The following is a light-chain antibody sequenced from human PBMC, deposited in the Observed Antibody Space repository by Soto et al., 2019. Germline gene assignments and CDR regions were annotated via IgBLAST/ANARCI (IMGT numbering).Light chain of an antibody. CDR3: QSSDNRLTTSYV. J-gene: IGLJ1*01. Sequence: QPVLTQPPSVSGAPGQRVTISCTGNSSNIGAGYDVQWYQQLPGTAPKLLIYANTNRPSGVPARFSGSKSGTSASLAISGLQAEDEADYYCQSSDNRLTTSYVFGSGTKLTVL. CDR1: SSNIGAGYD. V-gene: IGLV1-40*01. CDR2: ANT.